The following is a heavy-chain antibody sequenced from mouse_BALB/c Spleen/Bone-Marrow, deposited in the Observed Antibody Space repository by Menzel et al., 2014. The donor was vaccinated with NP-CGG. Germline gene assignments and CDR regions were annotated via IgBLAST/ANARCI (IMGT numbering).Heavy chain of an antibody. CDR3: ARGNYEAMDY. D-gene: IGHD2-1*01. CDR2: INPSTGYT. J-gene: IGHJ4*01. V-gene: IGHV1-7*01. Sequence: VMLVESGAELAKPGASVKMSCKASGYTFXSYWMHWVKQRPGQGLEWIGYINPSTGYTEYNQKFKDKATLTADKSSSTAYMQLSSLTSEDSAVYYCARGNYEAMDYWGQGTSVTVSS. CDR1: GYTFXSYW.